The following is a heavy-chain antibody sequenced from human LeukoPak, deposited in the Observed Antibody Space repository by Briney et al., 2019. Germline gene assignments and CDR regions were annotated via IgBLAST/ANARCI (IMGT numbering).Heavy chain of an antibody. J-gene: IGHJ4*02. Sequence: GGSLRLLCEAAGFTFSTYAMHGAPQPQGRGREGLAHISHDSRNKHYTDSVRGRFPIPRDNPKNTLCLEMNTLRAGDRPVYYCAKDHPCIDHWGQGALVAVRS. CDR2: ISHDSRNK. CDR3: AKDHPCIDH. V-gene: IGHV3-30-3*02. CDR1: GFTFSTYA.